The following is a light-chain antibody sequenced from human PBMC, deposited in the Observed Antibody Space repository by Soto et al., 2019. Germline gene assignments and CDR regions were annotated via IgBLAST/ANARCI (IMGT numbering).Light chain of an antibody. CDR3: SSYTSSSTLNV. CDR1: SSDVGTYDL. J-gene: IGLJ1*01. Sequence: QSVLTQPASVSGSPGQSITISCTGTSSDVGTYDLVSWYQQHPGKAPKLMIYEVSKRPSGVSNRFSGSKSGNTASLTISGLQAEDEADYYCSSYTSSSTLNVFGTGTKAPS. CDR2: EVS. V-gene: IGLV2-14*02.